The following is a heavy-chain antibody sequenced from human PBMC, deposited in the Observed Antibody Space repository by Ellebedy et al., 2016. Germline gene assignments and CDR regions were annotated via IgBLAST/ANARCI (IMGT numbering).Heavy chain of an antibody. CDR3: ARHLPGSYWALDY. CDR1: GFTFSNYA. J-gene: IGHJ4*02. D-gene: IGHD2-8*02. CDR2: IRDSGSSA. V-gene: IGHV3-23*01. Sequence: GGSLRLSXAASGFTFSNYAMSWVRQAPGKGLEWLSAIRDSGSSAFYADSVKGRFAISRDNSKNTLYLQMNSLRAEDTAVYYCARHLPGSYWALDYWGQGTLGTVSS.